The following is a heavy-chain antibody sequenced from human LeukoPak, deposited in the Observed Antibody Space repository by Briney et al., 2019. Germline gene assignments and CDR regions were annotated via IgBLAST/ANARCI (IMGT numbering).Heavy chain of an antibody. CDR1: GFTFISYA. Sequence: GGSLRLSCAASGFTFISYAMSWVRQAPGKGLEWVSVISGSGGSTRYADSAKGRFTISRDNSKNTLYLQMSSLRAEDTAVYYCAKESPVFDYWGQGTLVTVPS. J-gene: IGHJ4*02. V-gene: IGHV3-23*01. CDR2: ISGSGGST. CDR3: AKESPVFDY.